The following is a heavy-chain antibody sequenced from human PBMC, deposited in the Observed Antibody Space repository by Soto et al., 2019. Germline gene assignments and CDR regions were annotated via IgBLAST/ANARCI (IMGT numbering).Heavy chain of an antibody. V-gene: IGHV3-7*03. Sequence: PGGSLRLSCEASGFTFSSYWMGWVRQGLGKGLEWVANIKKDGSEKYYVDSVKGRFTISRDNAKNSLYLQMNSLRAEDTAVYYCARSGAHDAFDIWGQGTMVTVSS. CDR2: IKKDGSEK. CDR1: GFTFSSYW. CDR3: ARSGAHDAFDI. D-gene: IGHD1-26*01. J-gene: IGHJ3*02.